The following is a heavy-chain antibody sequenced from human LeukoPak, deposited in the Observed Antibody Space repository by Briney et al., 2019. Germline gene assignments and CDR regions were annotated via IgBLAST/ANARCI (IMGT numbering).Heavy chain of an antibody. D-gene: IGHD3-22*01. Sequence: ASVKVPCKASGYTFTSYGISWVRQAPGQGLEWMGWISAYNGNTNYAQKLQGRVTMTTDTSTSTAYMELRSLRSDDTAVYYCARDLDSSGYYWGSDDYWGQGTLVTVSS. V-gene: IGHV1-18*01. CDR3: ARDLDSSGYYWGSDDY. J-gene: IGHJ4*02. CDR1: GYTFTSYG. CDR2: ISAYNGNT.